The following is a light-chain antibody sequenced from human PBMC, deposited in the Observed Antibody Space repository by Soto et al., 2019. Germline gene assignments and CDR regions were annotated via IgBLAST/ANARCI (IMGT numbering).Light chain of an antibody. Sequence: DIQMTQSPSTLSASVGDRVTITCRASQSISSWLAWYQQKPGKAPKLLIYKASSLESGVPSRFSGSGSGTAFTLTISSLQPDDIATYYCQQYNSWWTFGQGTKLEIK. CDR2: KAS. J-gene: IGKJ2*02. CDR3: QQYNSWWT. CDR1: QSISSW. V-gene: IGKV1-5*03.